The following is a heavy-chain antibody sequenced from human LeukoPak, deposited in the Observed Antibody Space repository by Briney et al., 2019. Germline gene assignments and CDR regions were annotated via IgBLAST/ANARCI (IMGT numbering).Heavy chain of an antibody. CDR1: GYTFTTYA. Sequence: GASVKVSCKASGYTFTTYAFSWVGQAPGQGLKGMGGTSPYSGNTKYAQKVQDRVTMTTDTSTSTAYMELWRLRSDDTAVYYCARVIGGYTYGYTPNDYWGQGTLVTVSS. CDR2: TSPYSGNT. V-gene: IGHV1-18*04. J-gene: IGHJ4*02. D-gene: IGHD5-18*01. CDR3: ARVIGGYTYGYTPNDY.